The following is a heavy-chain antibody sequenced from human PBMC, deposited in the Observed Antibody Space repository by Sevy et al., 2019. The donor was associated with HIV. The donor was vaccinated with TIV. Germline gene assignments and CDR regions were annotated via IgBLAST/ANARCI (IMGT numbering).Heavy chain of an antibody. D-gene: IGHD1-26*01. CDR2: ISPYDGDT. V-gene: IGHV1-18*01. J-gene: IGHJ6*02. CDR1: GYNFNIYT. CDR3: TRDTWELLTGSAYYYSGKDV. Sequence: ALVKVSCQSSGYNFNIYTIHWVRQARGQGLEWVGRISPYDGDTDYAHNFHGRVSLTMDTSTSTAYLGLTSLRSDDTDVYFCTRDTWELLTGSAYYYSGKDVWGQGTTVTVSS.